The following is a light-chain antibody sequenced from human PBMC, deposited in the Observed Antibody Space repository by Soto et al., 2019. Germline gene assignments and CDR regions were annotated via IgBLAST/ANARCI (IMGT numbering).Light chain of an antibody. J-gene: IGKJ1*01. CDR3: MQSLQTWT. CDR1: QSLLRSDGYNY. V-gene: IGKV2-28*01. CDR2: LTS. Sequence: DIVMTQSPLSLPVTPGESASISCRSSQSLLRSDGYNYLEWYVQKPGQSPQLLIYLTSHRASGVPDRFSGSGSGTDFSPQITRVEADDVGVYYCMQSLQTWTFGQGTKVEI.